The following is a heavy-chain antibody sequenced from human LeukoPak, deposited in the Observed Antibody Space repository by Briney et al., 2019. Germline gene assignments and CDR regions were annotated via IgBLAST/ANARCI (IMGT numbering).Heavy chain of an antibody. Sequence: GSSVKVSCKASGGTFSSYAISWVRQAPGQGLEWMGRIIPILGIANYAQKFQGRVTITADKSTSTAYMELSSLRSEDTAVYYCARAWYSGYDLPYWGQGTLVTVSS. CDR3: ARAWYSGYDLPY. V-gene: IGHV1-69*04. D-gene: IGHD5-12*01. CDR2: IIPILGIA. J-gene: IGHJ4*02. CDR1: GGTFSSYA.